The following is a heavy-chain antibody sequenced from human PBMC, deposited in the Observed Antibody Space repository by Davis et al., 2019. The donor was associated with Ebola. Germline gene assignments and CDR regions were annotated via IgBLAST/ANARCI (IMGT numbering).Heavy chain of an antibody. CDR3: ARTLVSPSSDGMDV. Sequence: ASVKVSCKASGYTFTGYYIHWVRQAPGQGLEWMGWINSNSGGAKYAHNFQGRVTMTRDTSISIDYMEMGSLRSDDTAVYYCARTLVSPSSDGMDVWGQGTTVRVSS. V-gene: IGHV1-2*02. J-gene: IGHJ6*02. CDR2: INSNSGGA. CDR1: GYTFTGYY. D-gene: IGHD4-23*01.